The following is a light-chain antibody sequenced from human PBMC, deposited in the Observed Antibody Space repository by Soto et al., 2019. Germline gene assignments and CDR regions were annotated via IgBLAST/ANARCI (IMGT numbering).Light chain of an antibody. CDR3: QQRKT. Sequence: EIVLTQSPAILSLSPGERATLSCRASQSVSSYLAWYQQKPGQAPRLLIYDASNRATGIPARFSGSGSGTDFTLTISSLEREDFAVYYCQQRKTFGQGTKVDIK. J-gene: IGKJ1*01. V-gene: IGKV3-11*01. CDR1: QSVSSY. CDR2: DAS.